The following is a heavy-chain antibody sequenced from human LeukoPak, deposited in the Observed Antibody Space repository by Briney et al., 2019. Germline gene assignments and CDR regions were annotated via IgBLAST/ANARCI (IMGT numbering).Heavy chain of an antibody. CDR3: ARDSSGYLNAFDI. CDR2: ISAYNGNT. J-gene: IGHJ3*02. V-gene: IGHV1-18*01. D-gene: IGHD3-22*01. CDR1: GYTFTSYG. Sequence: ASVKVSCKTSGYTFTSYGISWVREAPGQGLEWMGWISAYNGNTNYAQKLQGRVTMTTDTSTSTAYMELRSLRSDDTAVYYCARDSSGYLNAFDIWGQGTMVTVSS.